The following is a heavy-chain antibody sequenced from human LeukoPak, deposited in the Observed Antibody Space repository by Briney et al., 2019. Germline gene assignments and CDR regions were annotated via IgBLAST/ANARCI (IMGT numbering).Heavy chain of an antibody. CDR1: GYTFTIYD. CDR2: MNPNSGNT. D-gene: IGHD2-2*02. Sequence: ASVKVSCKASGYTFTIYDINWVRQATGQGLEWMGWMNPNSGNTGYAQKFQGRVTMTRNTSISTAYMELSSLRSEDTAVYYCARGTAAAILSDYYYMDVWGKGTTVTVSS. J-gene: IGHJ6*03. CDR3: ARGTAAAILSDYYYMDV. V-gene: IGHV1-8*01.